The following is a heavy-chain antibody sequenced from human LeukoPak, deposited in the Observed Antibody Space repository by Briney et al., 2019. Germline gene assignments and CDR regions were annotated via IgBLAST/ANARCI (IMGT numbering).Heavy chain of an antibody. CDR1: GFTFSSYS. J-gene: IGHJ5*02. CDR3: ARAGSEWELPPFDP. Sequence: GGSLRLSCAASGFTFSSYSMNWVRQAPGKGLEWVSYISSSSSTIYYADSVKGRFTISRDNAKNSLYLQMNSLRAEDTAVYYCARAGSEWELPPFDPWGQGTLVTVSS. CDR2: ISSSSSTI. D-gene: IGHD1-26*01. V-gene: IGHV3-48*01.